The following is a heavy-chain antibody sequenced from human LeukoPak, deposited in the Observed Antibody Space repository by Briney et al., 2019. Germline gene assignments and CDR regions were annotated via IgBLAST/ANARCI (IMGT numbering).Heavy chain of an antibody. D-gene: IGHD3-16*01. Sequence: PGGSLRLSCAASGFTFSSYSMNWVRQAPGRGLEWVSSISSSSSYIYYADSVKGRFTISRDNAKNSLYLQMNSLRAEDTAVYYCARHSVWGRSPGPLDYWGQGTLVTVSS. CDR3: ARHSVWGRSPGPLDY. J-gene: IGHJ4*02. V-gene: IGHV3-21*01. CDR2: ISSSSSYI. CDR1: GFTFSSYS.